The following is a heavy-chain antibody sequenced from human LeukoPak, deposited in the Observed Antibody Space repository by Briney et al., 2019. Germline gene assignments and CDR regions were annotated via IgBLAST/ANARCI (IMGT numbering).Heavy chain of an antibody. D-gene: IGHD2-2*01. CDR2: INPNIGGT. CDR1: GYTFTGYY. J-gene: IGHJ5*02. CDR3: ARGAECSSTSCYGPWFDP. V-gene: IGHV1-2*02. Sequence: ASVKVSCKASGYTFTGYYMHWVRQAPGQGLEWVGWINPNIGGTNYAQKFQGRVTMTRDTSISTAYMELSRLRSDDTAVYYCARGAECSSTSCYGPWFDPWGQGTLVTVSS.